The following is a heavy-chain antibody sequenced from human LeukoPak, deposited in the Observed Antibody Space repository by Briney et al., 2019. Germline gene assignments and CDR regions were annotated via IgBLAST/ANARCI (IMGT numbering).Heavy chain of an antibody. V-gene: IGHV3-23*01. Sequence: GGSLRLSCAGSGFTFSSYAMTWVRQAPGTGLEWVSSISRSDGTTYYADSVKGRFTISRDNSKNTLFLQMNSLRAEDTAVYYCAKVQSKPHYYDSSGYYWPYYFDYWGQGTLVTVSS. CDR2: ISRSDGTT. CDR1: GFTFSSYA. CDR3: AKVQSKPHYYDSSGYYWPYYFDY. D-gene: IGHD3-22*01. J-gene: IGHJ4*02.